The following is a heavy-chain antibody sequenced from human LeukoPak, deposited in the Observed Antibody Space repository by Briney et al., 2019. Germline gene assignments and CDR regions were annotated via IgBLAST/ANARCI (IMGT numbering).Heavy chain of an antibody. CDR3: AKDKFYFDY. Sequence: TGGSLRLSCSASGFIFSTYAMSWVRQAPGKGLEWVSAISGSGGSTYYADSVKGRFTISRDNSKNTLYLQMNSLRAEDTAVYYCAKDKFYFDYWGQGTLVTVSS. CDR1: GFIFSTYA. CDR2: ISGSGGST. V-gene: IGHV3-23*01. J-gene: IGHJ4*02.